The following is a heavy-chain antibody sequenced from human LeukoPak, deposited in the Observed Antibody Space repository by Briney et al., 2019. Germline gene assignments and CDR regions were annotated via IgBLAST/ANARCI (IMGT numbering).Heavy chain of an antibody. CDR1: GFTFSTYE. Sequence: PGGSLRLSCAASGFTFSTYEMNWVRQAPGRGLEWVSSISSSGGTRYHADSVKGRFTISRDNSKNSLYLQMNSLRAEDTAIYYCASGAQSDYWGQGTLVTVSS. V-gene: IGHV3-48*03. CDR2: ISSSGGTR. J-gene: IGHJ4*02. D-gene: IGHD1-26*01. CDR3: ASGAQSDY.